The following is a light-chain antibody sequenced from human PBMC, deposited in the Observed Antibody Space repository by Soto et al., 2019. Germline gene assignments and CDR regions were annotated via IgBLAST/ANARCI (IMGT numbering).Light chain of an antibody. CDR1: QSVSSSY. Sequence: EIVLTQSPGTLSLSPGERATLSCRASQSVSSSYLAWYQQKPGQATMLLIYAASSRATGIPDRFSGSGSGTDFTLTISRLEPEDFAVYYCQQYSSSPLTFGGGTKVEIK. CDR2: AAS. J-gene: IGKJ4*01. CDR3: QQYSSSPLT. V-gene: IGKV3-20*01.